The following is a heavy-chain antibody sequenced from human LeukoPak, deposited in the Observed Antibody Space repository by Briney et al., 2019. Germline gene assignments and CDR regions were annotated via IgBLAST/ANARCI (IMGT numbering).Heavy chain of an antibody. Sequence: SVKVSCKASGGTFSSYAISWVRQAPGQGLEWMGGIIPIFGTANYAQKFQGRVTITADESTSTACMELSSLRSEDTAVYYCVGGWLQFDAFDIWGQGTMVTVSS. CDR2: IIPIFGTA. CDR3: VGGWLQFDAFDI. V-gene: IGHV1-69*13. D-gene: IGHD5-24*01. J-gene: IGHJ3*02. CDR1: GGTFSSYA.